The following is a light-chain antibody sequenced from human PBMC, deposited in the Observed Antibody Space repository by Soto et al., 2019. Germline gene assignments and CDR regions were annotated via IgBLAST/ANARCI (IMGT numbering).Light chain of an antibody. CDR1: SSDVGGYNY. V-gene: IGLV2-14*03. Sequence: QSALTQPASVSGSPGQSITISCTGTSSDVGGYNYGSWYQQHPGKAPKLMIYDVSNRPSGVSNRFSGSKSGNTASLTISGLQAEDEADYYCSSYTSSSTPYVFGTGTKLTVL. J-gene: IGLJ1*01. CDR2: DVS. CDR3: SSYTSSSTPYV.